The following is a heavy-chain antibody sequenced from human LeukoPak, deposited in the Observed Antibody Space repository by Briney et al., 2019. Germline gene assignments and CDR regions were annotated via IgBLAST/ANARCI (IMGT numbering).Heavy chain of an antibody. CDR3: AAVTTLGSGWDY. V-gene: IGHV3-23*01. Sequence: GGSLRLSCAASGFTFSSYAMSWVRQAPEKGLEWVSTISGSGGGTYYADSVKGRFTISRDNSKNTLYLQMNRLRAEDTAIYYCAAVTTLGSGWDYWGQGTLVTVSS. CDR2: ISGSGGGT. CDR1: GFTFSSYA. D-gene: IGHD6-19*01. J-gene: IGHJ4*02.